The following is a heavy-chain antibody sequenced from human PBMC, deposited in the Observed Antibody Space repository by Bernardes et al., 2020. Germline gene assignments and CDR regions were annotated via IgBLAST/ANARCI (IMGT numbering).Heavy chain of an antibody. CDR2: INQDGSKT. D-gene: IGHD6-6*01. J-gene: IGHJ4*02. V-gene: IGHV3-7*01. Sequence: GGSLRLSCSASGFTFSTYWMTWVRQAPGKGLEWVSHINQDGSKTFYVDSVKGRFTISRDNSKNSLFMEMNTLRAEDTAVYYCARIYSTSSFDFDYWGQGTMVTVSS. CDR3: ARIYSTSSFDFDY. CDR1: GFTFSTYW.